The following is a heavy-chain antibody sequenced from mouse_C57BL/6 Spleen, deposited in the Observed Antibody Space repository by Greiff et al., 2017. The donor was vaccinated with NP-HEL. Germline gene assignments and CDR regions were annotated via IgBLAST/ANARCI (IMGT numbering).Heavy chain of an antibody. CDR3: ARGGYYYAMDY. CDR1: GYTFTSYW. V-gene: IGHV1-64*01. Sequence: VQLQQSGAELVKPGASVKLSCKASGYTFTSYWMHWVKQRPGQGLEWIGMIHPNSGSTNYNEKFKSKATLTVDKSSSTAYMQLSSLTSEDSAVYYCARGGYYYAMDYWGQGTSVTVSS. D-gene: IGHD2-2*01. J-gene: IGHJ4*01. CDR2: IHPNSGST.